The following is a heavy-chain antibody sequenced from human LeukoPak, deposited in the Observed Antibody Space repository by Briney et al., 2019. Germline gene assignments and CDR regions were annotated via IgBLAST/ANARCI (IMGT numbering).Heavy chain of an antibody. V-gene: IGHV4-61*02. CDR2: IYTSGST. CDR3: ARDVPGSVRPTWDHSYYMDV. CDR1: GGSISSGSYY. D-gene: IGHD1-26*01. J-gene: IGHJ6*03. Sequence: SETLSLTCTVSGGSISSGSYYWSWIRQPAGKGLEWIGRIYTSGSTNYNPSLKSRVTISVDTSKNQFSLKLSSVTVADTAFYYCARDVPGSVRPTWDHSYYMDVWGKGTTVTISS.